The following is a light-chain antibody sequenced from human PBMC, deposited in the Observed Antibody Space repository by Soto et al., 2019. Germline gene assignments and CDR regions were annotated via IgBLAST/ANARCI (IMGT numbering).Light chain of an antibody. CDR1: SSDVGGYNY. CDR3: SSYASSSPFV. Sequence: QSALTQPASVSGSPGQSITISCTGTSSDVGGYNYVSWYQQLPGKAPKLMIYDVSYRPSGVSNRFSGSKSGNTASLIISGLRAEDEADYYCSSYASSSPFVFGTGTKVTVL. V-gene: IGLV2-14*01. J-gene: IGLJ1*01. CDR2: DVS.